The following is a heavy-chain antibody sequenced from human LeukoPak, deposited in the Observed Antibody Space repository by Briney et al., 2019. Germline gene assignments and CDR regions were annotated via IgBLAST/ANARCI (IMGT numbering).Heavy chain of an antibody. V-gene: IGHV3-23*01. J-gene: IGHJ1*01. D-gene: IGHD4-17*01. CDR1: GFTFSNSA. CDR3: ARVNDYGDYGDFQH. CDR2: LTGSGGGT. Sequence: GGSLRLSCAASGFTFSNSAMSWVRQAPGKGLEWVSALTGSGGGTYYADSVKGRFTISRDNAKNSLYLQMNSLRAEDTAVYYCARVNDYGDYGDFQHWGQGTLVTVSS.